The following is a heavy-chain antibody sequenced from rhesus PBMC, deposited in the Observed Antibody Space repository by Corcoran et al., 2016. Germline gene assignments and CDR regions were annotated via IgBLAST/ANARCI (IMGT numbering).Heavy chain of an antibody. J-gene: IGHJ4*01. CDR1: AFSLTTSGVC. D-gene: IGHD6-31*01. CDR3: ARGSGSGWAGFDY. V-gene: IGHV2-152*01. CDR2: IYWDDGK. Sequence: QVTLKESGPALVKPTQTLTLTCTFSAFSLTTSGVCVGWIRQPPGKALEWLSLIYWDDGKRYSTSLKSRLTISKDTSKNQVVLTMTNMDPMDTATYYWARGSGSGWAGFDYWGQGVLVTVSS.